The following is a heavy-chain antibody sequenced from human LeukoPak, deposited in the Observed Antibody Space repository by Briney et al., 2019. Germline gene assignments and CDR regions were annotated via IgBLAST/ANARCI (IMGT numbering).Heavy chain of an antibody. J-gene: IGHJ4*02. V-gene: IGHV3-53*01. CDR1: GVTVNSNY. CDR2: IYSSGGT. Sequence: GGSLRLSCAASGVTVNSNYINWVRQAPGKGLEWVSVIYSSGGTNYADSVKGRFTISRDDSKNTVFLQMNSLRVEDTAFYYCARGNSWSGYYLDYWGQGTLVTVSS. CDR3: ARGNSWSGYYLDY. D-gene: IGHD3-3*01.